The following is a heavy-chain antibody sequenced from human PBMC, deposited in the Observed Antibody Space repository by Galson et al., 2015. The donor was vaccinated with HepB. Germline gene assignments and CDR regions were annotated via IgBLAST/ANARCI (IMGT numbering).Heavy chain of an antibody. V-gene: IGHV4-31*03. CDR1: GGSISSGGYY. CDR2: IYYSGST. D-gene: IGHD5-12*01. J-gene: IGHJ4*02. CDR3: ASERGHSDPAGPEYYFDY. Sequence: TLSLTCTVSGGSISSGGYYWSWIRQHPGKGLEWIGYIYYSGSTYYNPSLKSRVTISVDTSKNQFSLKLSSVTAADTAVYYCASERGHSDPAGPEYYFDYWGQGALVTVSS.